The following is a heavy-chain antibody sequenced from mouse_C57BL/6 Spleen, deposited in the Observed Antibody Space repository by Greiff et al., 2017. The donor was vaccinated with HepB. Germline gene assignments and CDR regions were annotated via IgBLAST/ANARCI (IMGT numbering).Heavy chain of an antibody. CDR2: IRNKANNHAT. CDR3: TRPGGAY. V-gene: IGHV6-6*01. CDR1: GFTFSDAW. D-gene: IGHD1-1*02. J-gene: IGHJ3*01. Sequence: EVKVEESGGGLVQPGGSMKLSCAASGFTFSDAWMDWVRQSPEKGLEWVAEIRNKANNHATYYAESVKGRFTISRDDSISSVYLQMNSVRAEDTGIYYCTRPGGAYWGQGTLVTVSA.